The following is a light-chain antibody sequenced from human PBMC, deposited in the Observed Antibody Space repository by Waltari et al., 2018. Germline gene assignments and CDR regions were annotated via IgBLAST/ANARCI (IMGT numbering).Light chain of an antibody. CDR2: AAS. J-gene: IGKJ2*01. CDR3: QQSYSTPYT. V-gene: IGKV1-39*01. CDR1: QSISPY. Sequence: DIQMTQSPSSLSASVGDRVTISCRASQSISPYLNWYRQKPGKAPKLLIYAASTLQSGVPSRFSGSGSGTDFTLTVSTLQPEDFATYYCQQSYSTPYTFGQGTKLEI.